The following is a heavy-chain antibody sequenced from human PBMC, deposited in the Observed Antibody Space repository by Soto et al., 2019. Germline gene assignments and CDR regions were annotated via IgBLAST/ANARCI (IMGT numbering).Heavy chain of an antibody. V-gene: IGHV4-30-2*01. Sequence: SETLSLTCAVSGGSISSGGYSWSWLRQPPGKGLEWIGYIYHSGSTYYNPSLKSRVTISVDRSKNQFSLKLSSVTAADTAVYYCARSPKYSDFPYYFDFWGQGTQVTVSS. CDR2: IYHSGST. CDR1: GGSISSGGYS. J-gene: IGHJ4*02. CDR3: ARSPKYSDFPYYFDF. D-gene: IGHD4-17*01.